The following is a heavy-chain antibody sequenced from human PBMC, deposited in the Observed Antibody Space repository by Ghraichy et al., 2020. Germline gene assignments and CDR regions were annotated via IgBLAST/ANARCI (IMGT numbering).Heavy chain of an antibody. V-gene: IGHV1-18*01. CDR3: ARGRADIVVVPAAPLDY. Sequence: ASVKVSCKASGYTFTSYGISWVRQAPGQGLEWMGWISAYNGNTNYAQKLQGRVTMTTDTSTSTAYMELRSLRSDDTAVYYCARGRADIVVVPAAPLDYWGQGTLVTVSS. D-gene: IGHD2-2*01. J-gene: IGHJ4*02. CDR1: GYTFTSYG. CDR2: ISAYNGNT.